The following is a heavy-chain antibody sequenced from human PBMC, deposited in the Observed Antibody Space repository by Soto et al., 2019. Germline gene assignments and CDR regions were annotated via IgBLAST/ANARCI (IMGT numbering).Heavy chain of an antibody. Sequence: QPVGSLRLSCAASGFTFSIFAMSWVRQSPGKGLEWVSTISGSGGSTYYADAVKGRFSISRDNSVGTLYLQMKSLRVEDTAIYYCAKEVSLGSTVDLGYWGQGTLVTVSS. CDR1: GFTFSIFA. V-gene: IGHV3-23*01. D-gene: IGHD7-27*01. J-gene: IGHJ4*02. CDR3: AKEVSLGSTVDLGY. CDR2: ISGSGGST.